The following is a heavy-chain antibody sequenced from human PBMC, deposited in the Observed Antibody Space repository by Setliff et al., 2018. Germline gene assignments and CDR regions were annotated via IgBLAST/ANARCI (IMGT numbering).Heavy chain of an antibody. V-gene: IGHV4-39*07. J-gene: IGHJ4*02. CDR1: GGSISSSSYY. CDR3: ASVVEDYYDSSGYFLPSYYFDY. CDR2: IYYSGST. Sequence: SETLSLTCTVSGGSISSSSYYWGWIRRPPGKGLEWIGSIYYSGSTYYNPSLKSRVTISVDTSKNQFSLKLSSVTAADTAVYYCASVVEDYYDSSGYFLPSYYFDYWGQGTLVTVSS. D-gene: IGHD3-22*01.